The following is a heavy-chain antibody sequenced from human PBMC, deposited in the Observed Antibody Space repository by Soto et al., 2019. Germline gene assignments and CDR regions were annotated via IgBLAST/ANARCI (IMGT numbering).Heavy chain of an antibody. D-gene: IGHD6-13*01. Sequence: QVQLVQSGAEVKKPGSSVKVSCKASGGTFSSYAISWVRQAPGQGLEWMGGIIPIFGTANYAQKFQGRVTITADESXITXYXVLSSLRSEDTAVYYCASRAESGIAAAGNDEYYFDYWGQGTLVTVSS. CDR3: ASRAESGIAAAGNDEYYFDY. CDR1: GGTFSSYA. V-gene: IGHV1-69*12. J-gene: IGHJ4*02. CDR2: IIPIFGTA.